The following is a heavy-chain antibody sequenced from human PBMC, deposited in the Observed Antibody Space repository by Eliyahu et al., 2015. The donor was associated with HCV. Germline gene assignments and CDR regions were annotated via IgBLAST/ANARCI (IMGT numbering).Heavy chain of an antibody. Sequence: EVHLVEAGGGLVQPGGSLRLSCAASGFDFSSYWMHWVRQPPGKGVVWVSHISSDGSATTYADSVKGRFTISRDNAKNTXFLEMHSLRNEDTAVYYCSSLAVGARQFDFWGQGTLVTVSS. CDR3: SSLAVGARQFDF. CDR1: GFDFSSYW. CDR2: ISSDGSAT. J-gene: IGHJ4*02. V-gene: IGHV3-74*01. D-gene: IGHD1-26*01.